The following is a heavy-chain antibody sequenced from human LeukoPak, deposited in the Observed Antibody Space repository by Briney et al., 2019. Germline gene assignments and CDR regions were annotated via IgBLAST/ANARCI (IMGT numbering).Heavy chain of an antibody. D-gene: IGHD2-15*01. V-gene: IGHV4-39*01. CDR2: IYYSGST. CDR3: ARRPYCSDSSCYRYFNY. CDR1: GGSISSSSYY. J-gene: IGHJ4*02. Sequence: PSETLSLTCTVSGGSISSSSYYWGWIRQPPGKGLEWIGSIYYSGSTYYNPSLKSRVTISVDTSKNQFSLKLSSVTAADTAVYYCARRPYCSDSSCYRYFNYWGQGTLVTVSS.